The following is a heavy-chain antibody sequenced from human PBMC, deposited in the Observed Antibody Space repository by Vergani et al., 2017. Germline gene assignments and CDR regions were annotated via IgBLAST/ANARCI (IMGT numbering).Heavy chain of an antibody. D-gene: IGHD7-27*01. Sequence: EVQLVQSGAEVKKPGESLKISCKGSGYSFASYWIGWVRQMPGKGLEWMGIIYPGDSDTRYSPSFQGQVTISADKSISTAYLQWSSLKASDTAMYYCARHLTGDYYYYYYMDVWGKGTTVTVSS. V-gene: IGHV5-51*01. CDR3: ARHLTGDYYYYYYMDV. CDR2: IYPGDSDT. J-gene: IGHJ6*03. CDR1: GYSFASYW.